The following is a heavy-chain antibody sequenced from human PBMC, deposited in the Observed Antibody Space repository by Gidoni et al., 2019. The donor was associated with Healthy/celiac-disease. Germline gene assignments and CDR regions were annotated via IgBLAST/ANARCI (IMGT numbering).Heavy chain of an antibody. Sequence: VQLPQWGAGLLKPSETLSLTFAVYGGSFSGYYWSWIRQPPGKGLEWIGEINHSGSTNYNPSLKSRVTISVDTSKNQFSLKLSSVTAADTAVYYCAREGREGEEDYWGQGTLVTVSS. CDR1: GGSFSGYY. V-gene: IGHV4-34*01. CDR3: AREGREGEEDY. CDR2: INHSGST. J-gene: IGHJ4*02. D-gene: IGHD3-10*01.